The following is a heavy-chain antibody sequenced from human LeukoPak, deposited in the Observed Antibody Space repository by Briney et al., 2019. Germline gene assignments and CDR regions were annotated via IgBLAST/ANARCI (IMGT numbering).Heavy chain of an antibody. D-gene: IGHD2-2*01. CDR1: GYTFTSYG. Sequence: ASVKVSCKASGYTFTSYGISWVRQAPGQGLEWMGWINPNSGGTNYAQKFQGRVTMTRDTSISTAYMELSRLRSDDTAVYCCARVLGGSLGYCSSCSIDYWGQGTLVTVSS. CDR3: ARVLGGSLGYCSSCSIDY. J-gene: IGHJ4*02. CDR2: INPNSGGT. V-gene: IGHV1-2*02.